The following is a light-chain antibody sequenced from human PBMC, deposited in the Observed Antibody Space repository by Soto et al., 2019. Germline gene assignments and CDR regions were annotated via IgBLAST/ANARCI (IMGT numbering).Light chain of an antibody. J-gene: IGKJ1*01. V-gene: IGKV3-15*01. CDR3: QQYNNWPT. Sequence: EIVMTQSPATLSVSPGERATLSCRASQSVSSNLAWYQQKPGQAPRLLIYGASLRATGIPARFSGSGSGTEFTLTISSVQSEDFAAYFCQQYNNWPTFGQGTKVDIK. CDR2: GAS. CDR1: QSVSSN.